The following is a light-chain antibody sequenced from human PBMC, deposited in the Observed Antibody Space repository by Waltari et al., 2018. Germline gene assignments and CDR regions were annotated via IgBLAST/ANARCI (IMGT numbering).Light chain of an antibody. V-gene: IGLV1-44*01. Sequence: QSVLTQPPSASGTPGQRVSISCSGSSPNIGSNSVTWYQQRPGTAPKLLIYTNDQRPSGVPDRFSGSKSGTSASLAIIGLQSEDEAEYHCAVWDDSLNGPLFGGGTKLTVL. J-gene: IGLJ2*01. CDR3: AVWDDSLNGPL. CDR1: SPNIGSNS. CDR2: TND.